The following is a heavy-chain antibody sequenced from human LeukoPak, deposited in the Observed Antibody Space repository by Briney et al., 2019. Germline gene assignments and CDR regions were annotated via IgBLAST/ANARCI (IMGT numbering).Heavy chain of an antibody. CDR1: GFTFSSYA. V-gene: IGHV3-23*01. J-gene: IGHJ4*02. CDR2: ISGSGGST. D-gene: IGHD3-9*01. Sequence: GGSLXLSCAASGFTFSSYAMSWVRXAPGKGLEWVSAISGSGGSTYYADSVKGRFTISRDNSKNTLYLQMNSLRAEDTAVYYCAKDRPKYYDILTGGYFDYWGQGTLVTVSS. CDR3: AKDRPKYYDILTGGYFDY.